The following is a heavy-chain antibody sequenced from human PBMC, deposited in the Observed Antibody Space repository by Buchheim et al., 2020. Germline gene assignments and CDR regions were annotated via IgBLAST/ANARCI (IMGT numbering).Heavy chain of an antibody. V-gene: IGHV3-30-3*01. D-gene: IGHD6-13*01. CDR2: ISYDGSNK. CDR3: ARAFDSSWPDYGMDV. CDR1: GFTFSSYA. J-gene: IGHJ6*02. Sequence: QVQLVESGGGVVQPGRSLRLSCAASGFTFSSYAMHWVRQAPGKGLEWVAVISYDGSNKYYADSVKGRFTISRDNSTNTLYLRMNSLKAEDTAVYYGARAFDSSWPDYGMDVWGQGTT.